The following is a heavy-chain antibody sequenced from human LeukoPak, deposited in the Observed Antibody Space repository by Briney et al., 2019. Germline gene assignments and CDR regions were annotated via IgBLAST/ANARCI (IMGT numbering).Heavy chain of an antibody. CDR1: GFTFSDYY. J-gene: IGHJ6*02. CDR3: ARNYPVTSYYYGMDV. Sequence: GGSLRLSCAASGFTFSDYYMSWIRQAPGKGLEGVSYISSSGSTIYYADSVKGRFTISRDNAKNSLYLQMNSLRAEDTAVYYCARNYPVTSYYYGMDVWGQGTTVTVSS. D-gene: IGHD4-17*01. CDR2: ISSSGSTI. V-gene: IGHV3-11*01.